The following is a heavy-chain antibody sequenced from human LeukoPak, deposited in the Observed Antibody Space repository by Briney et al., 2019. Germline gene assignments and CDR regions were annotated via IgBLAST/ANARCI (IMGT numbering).Heavy chain of an antibody. J-gene: IGHJ4*02. Sequence: GGSLRLSCAASGFTVNNNYMGWVRQAPGKALEWVSVIISGGSTYYADSVKGRFTISRDNSKNTLHLQMNSLRAEDTAVYYCATGGRLRLDPPQGDHWGQGTMVTVSS. CDR3: ATGGRLRLDPPQGDH. CDR1: GFTVNNNY. V-gene: IGHV3-53*01. CDR2: IISGGST. D-gene: IGHD3-16*01.